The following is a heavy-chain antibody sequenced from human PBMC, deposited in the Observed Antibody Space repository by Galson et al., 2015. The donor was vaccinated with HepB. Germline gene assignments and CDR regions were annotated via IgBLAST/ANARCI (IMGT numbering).Heavy chain of an antibody. V-gene: IGHV4-31*03. D-gene: IGHD2-2*01. CDR2: IYYSGST. CDR3: ARDIRRRKENCSSTSCLGGGMDV. CDR1: GGSISSGGYY. J-gene: IGHJ6*02. Sequence: LSLTCTVSGGSISSGGYYWSWIRQHPGKGLEWIGYIYYSGSTYYNPSLKSRVTISVDTSKNQFSLKLSSVTAADTAVYYCARDIRRRKENCSSTSCLGGGMDVWGQGTTVTVS.